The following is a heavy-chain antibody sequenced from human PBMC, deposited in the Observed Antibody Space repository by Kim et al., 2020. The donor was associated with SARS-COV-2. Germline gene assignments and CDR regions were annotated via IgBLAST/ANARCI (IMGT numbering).Heavy chain of an antibody. V-gene: IGHV6-1*01. Sequence: SQTLSLTCAISGDSVSSNSAAWNWIRQSPSRGLEWLGRTYYRSKWYNDYAVSVKSRITINPDTSKNQFSLQLNSVTPEDTAVYYCARGLYYGSESYYSNYYYYGMDVCGQGTTVTVSS. D-gene: IGHD3-10*01. CDR1: GDSVSSNSAA. CDR3: ARGLYYGSESYYSNYYYYGMDV. J-gene: IGHJ6*02. CDR2: TYYRSKWYN.